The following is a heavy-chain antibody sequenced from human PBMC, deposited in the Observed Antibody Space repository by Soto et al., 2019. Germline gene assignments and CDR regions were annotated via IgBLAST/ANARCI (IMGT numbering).Heavy chain of an antibody. J-gene: IGHJ6*02. Sequence: GESLKISCKGSGYSFTSYWIGWARQMPGKGLEWMGIIYPGDSDTRYSPSFQGQVTISADKSTSTAYLQWSSLKASDTAMYYCARTSAAGKYYYGMDVWGQGTTVTVSS. CDR1: GYSFTSYW. CDR2: IYPGDSDT. D-gene: IGHD6-13*01. V-gene: IGHV5-51*01. CDR3: ARTSAAGKYYYGMDV.